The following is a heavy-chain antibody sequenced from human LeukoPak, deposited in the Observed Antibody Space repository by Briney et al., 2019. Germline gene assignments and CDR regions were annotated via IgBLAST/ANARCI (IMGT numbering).Heavy chain of an antibody. J-gene: IGHJ4*02. CDR3: AREATLYYFDY. D-gene: IGHD5-12*01. Sequence: GGSLRLSCAASGFTFSSYGMTWVRQAPGKGLEWVSYISSSSSTIYYADSVKGRFTISRDNAKNSLYLQMNSLRAEDTAVYYCAREATLYYFDYWGQGTLVTVSS. CDR1: GFTFSSYG. V-gene: IGHV3-48*04. CDR2: ISSSSSTI.